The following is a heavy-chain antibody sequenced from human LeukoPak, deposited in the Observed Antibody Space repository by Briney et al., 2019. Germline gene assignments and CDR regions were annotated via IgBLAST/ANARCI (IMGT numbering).Heavy chain of an antibody. CDR2: ISPDGSTT. D-gene: IGHD3-3*01. J-gene: IGHJ4*02. V-gene: IGHV3-74*01. CDR1: GFTFSSYW. Sequence: GGSLRLSCAASGFTFSSYWMHWVRQAPGKGLVWVSRISPDGSTTGHADSVKGRFTTSRDNAKDTLFLQMNSLRAEDTAVYYCTRDFDFSSAIWGQGTLVTVSS. CDR3: TRDFDFSSAI.